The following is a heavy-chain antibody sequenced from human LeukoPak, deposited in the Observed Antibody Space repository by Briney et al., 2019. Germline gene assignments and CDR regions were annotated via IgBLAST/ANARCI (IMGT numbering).Heavy chain of an antibody. CDR3: ARWVGPRYSGSYYAFDI. D-gene: IGHD1-26*01. CDR1: GYTFTSNG. CDR2: ISAYNGNT. V-gene: IGHV1-18*01. J-gene: IGHJ3*02. Sequence: ASVKVSCKASGYTFTSNGISWVRQAPGQGLEWMGWISAYNGNTNYAQKLQGRVTMTTDTSTSTAYMELRSLRSDDTAVYYCARWVGPRYSGSYYAFDIWGQGTMVTVSS.